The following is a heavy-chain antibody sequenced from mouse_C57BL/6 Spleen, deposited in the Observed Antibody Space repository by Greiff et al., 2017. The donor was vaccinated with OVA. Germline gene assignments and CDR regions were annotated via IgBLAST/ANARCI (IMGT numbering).Heavy chain of an antibody. J-gene: IGHJ3*01. CDR2: IYPGDGDT. V-gene: IGHV1-82*01. CDR1: GYAFSSSW. CDR3: ARGERGFAY. Sequence: QVQLQQSGPELVKPGASVKLSCKASGYAFSSSWMNWVQQRPGKGLEWIGRIYPGDGDTNYNGKFKGKATLTADKSSSTAYMQLSSLTSEDSAVYFCARGERGFAYWGQGTLVTVSA.